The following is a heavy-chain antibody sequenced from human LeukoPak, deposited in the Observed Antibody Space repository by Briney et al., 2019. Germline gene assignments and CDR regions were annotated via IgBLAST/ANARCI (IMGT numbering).Heavy chain of an antibody. CDR2: ISWNSGSI. CDR1: GFTFDDYA. V-gene: IGHV3-9*01. Sequence: AGRSLRLSCAASGFTFDDYAMHWVRQAPGKGLEWVSGISWNSGSIGYADSVKGRFTISRDNAKNSLYPQMNSLRAEDTALYYSAKDGVGYYDSSGPSGFDSWGQGTLVTVSS. CDR3: AKDGVGYYDSSGPSGFDS. D-gene: IGHD3-22*01. J-gene: IGHJ4*02.